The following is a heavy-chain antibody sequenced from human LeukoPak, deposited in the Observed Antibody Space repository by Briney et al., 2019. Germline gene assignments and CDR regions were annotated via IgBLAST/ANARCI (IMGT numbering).Heavy chain of an antibody. Sequence: PGGSLRLSCAASGFTFSSYAMHWVRQAPGKGLEYVSGISSNGGSTYSANSVKGRFTISRDNSKNTLYLQMGSLRPEDMAVYYCAGVVGATYFDYWGQGTLVTVSS. J-gene: IGHJ4*02. V-gene: IGHV3-64*01. CDR2: ISSNGGST. CDR1: GFTFSSYA. D-gene: IGHD1-26*01. CDR3: AGVVGATYFDY.